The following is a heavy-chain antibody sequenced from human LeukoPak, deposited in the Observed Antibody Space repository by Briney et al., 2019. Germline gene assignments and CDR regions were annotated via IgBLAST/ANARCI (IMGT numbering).Heavy chain of an antibody. CDR1: GFNFSGYE. V-gene: IGHV3-48*03. CDR3: AHYDWDV. D-gene: IGHD4-17*01. Sequence: RGSLRLSCAASGFNFSGYEMNWVRQAAGKGLEWVSYISSRGDSRHYADSVRGRFVISRDNAKNSLYLQMYSLRVEDTAVYYCAHYDWDVWGQGTTVTVSS. CDR2: ISSRGDSR. J-gene: IGHJ6*02.